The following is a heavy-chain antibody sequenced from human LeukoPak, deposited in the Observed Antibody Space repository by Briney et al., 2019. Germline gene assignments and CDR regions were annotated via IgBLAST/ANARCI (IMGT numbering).Heavy chain of an antibody. Sequence: GGSLRLSCAASGFTFSSYGMHWVRQAPGKGLEWVAVISYDGSNKYYADSVEGRFTISRDNSKNTLYLQMNSLRAEDTAVYYCAKGFYYDSSGYFDYWGQGTLVTVSS. CDR3: AKGFYYDSSGYFDY. CDR2: ISYDGSNK. D-gene: IGHD3-22*01. J-gene: IGHJ4*02. CDR1: GFTFSSYG. V-gene: IGHV3-30*18.